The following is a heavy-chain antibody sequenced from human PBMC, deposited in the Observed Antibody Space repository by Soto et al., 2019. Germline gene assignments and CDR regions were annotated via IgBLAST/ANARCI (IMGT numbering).Heavy chain of an antibody. J-gene: IGHJ4*02. V-gene: IGHV3-21*01. CDR2: ISSSSSYI. Sequence: EVQLVESGGGLVKPGGSLRLSCAASGFTFSSYSMNWVRQAPGKGLEWVSSISSSSSYIYYADSVKGRFTISRDNAKNSLYLQMNSLRAEDTAVYYCARDLERVDFWSGYFPDVKDRGSFDYWGQGTLVTVSS. CDR1: GFTFSSYS. CDR3: ARDLERVDFWSGYFPDVKDRGSFDY. D-gene: IGHD3-3*01.